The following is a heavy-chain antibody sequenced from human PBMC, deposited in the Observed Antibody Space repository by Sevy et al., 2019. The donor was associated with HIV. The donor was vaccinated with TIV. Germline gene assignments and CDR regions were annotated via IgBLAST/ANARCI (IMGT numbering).Heavy chain of an antibody. CDR3: ARYCISTSPHNWFDP. CDR1: GGSISSYY. D-gene: IGHD2-2*01. J-gene: IGHJ5*02. V-gene: IGHV4-4*07. CDR2: IYTSGST. Sequence: SETLSLTCTVSGGSISSYYWSWIRQPAGKGLEWIGRIYTSGSTKYNPSLKSRVTMSVDTSKSQFSLKLSSVTAADTAVYYCARYCISTSPHNWFDPWGQGTLVTVSS.